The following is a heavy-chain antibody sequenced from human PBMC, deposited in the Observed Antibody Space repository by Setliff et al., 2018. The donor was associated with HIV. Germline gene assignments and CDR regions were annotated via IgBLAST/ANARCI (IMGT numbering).Heavy chain of an antibody. CDR2: IFYSVNT. CDR3: ARLAREEYCRDRTCYPNWFDP. CDR1: GGSIRTYY. J-gene: IGHJ5*02. V-gene: IGHV4-59*08. D-gene: IGHD2-15*01. Sequence: PSETLSLTCTVSGGSIRTYYWSWIRQPPGKGLEWIGYIFYSVNTNYNPSLKGRVTISVDTSKNQFSLKLSSVTAADTAVYYCARLAREEYCRDRTCYPNWFDPWGPGTLVTVSS.